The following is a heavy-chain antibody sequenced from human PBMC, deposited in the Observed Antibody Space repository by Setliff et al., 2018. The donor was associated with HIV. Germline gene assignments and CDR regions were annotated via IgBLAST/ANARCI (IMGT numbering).Heavy chain of an antibody. Sequence: ASVKVSCKASGYTFTTYSLHWVRQAPGQGLEWMGWMHIGKSEIKYSRDFQDRVTLTTDTSANTAYMELTSLRSDDTAVYFCARGALLAAFDFDHWGHGTLVTVS. J-gene: IGHJ4*01. CDR3: ARGALLAAFDFDH. V-gene: IGHV1-3*04. CDR1: GYTFTTYS. D-gene: IGHD2-15*01. CDR2: MHIGKSEI.